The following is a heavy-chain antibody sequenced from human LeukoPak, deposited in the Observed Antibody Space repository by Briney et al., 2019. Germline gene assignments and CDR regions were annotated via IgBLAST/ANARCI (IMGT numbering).Heavy chain of an antibody. CDR1: GFTFSSYA. CDR2: INGSGGST. V-gene: IGHV3-23*01. Sequence: GGSLRLSCAASGFTFSSYAMSWVRQAPGKGLEWVSAINGSGGSTYYADSVKGRFTISRDNSKNTLYLQMNSLRAEDTAVYYCAKVPLYYYDSSGYYPRLRNYFDYWGQGTLVTVSS. CDR3: AKVPLYYYDSSGYYPRLRNYFDY. D-gene: IGHD3-22*01. J-gene: IGHJ4*02.